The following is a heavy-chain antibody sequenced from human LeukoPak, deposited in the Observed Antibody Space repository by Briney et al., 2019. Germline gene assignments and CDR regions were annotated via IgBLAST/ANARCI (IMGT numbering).Heavy chain of an antibody. V-gene: IGHV4-34*01. Sequence: SETLSLTCAVCGGSFSGYYWSWIRQPPGKGLEWIGEINHSGSTNYNPSLKSRVTISVDTSKNQFSLKLSPVTAADTAVYYCARGSRSYYDILTGYSDGGQYYYYYMDVWGKGTTVTISS. CDR1: GGSFSGYY. D-gene: IGHD3-9*01. J-gene: IGHJ6*03. CDR3: ARGSRSYYDILTGYSDGGQYYYYYMDV. CDR2: INHSGST.